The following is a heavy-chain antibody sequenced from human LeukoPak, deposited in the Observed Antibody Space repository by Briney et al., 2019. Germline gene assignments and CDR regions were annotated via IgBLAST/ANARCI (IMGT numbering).Heavy chain of an antibody. Sequence: PGGSLRLSCAASGLTFDNYAMRWVRQAPGQGREWVSAVSGSAKNTYYADSVKGRFTTSRDNSNNTVYLQMNSLRAEAADVYYCAKSHRGGLRFLVGFFYMDVWGSGTTVAVSS. CDR1: GLTFDNYA. D-gene: IGHD3-3*01. V-gene: IGHV3-23*01. CDR2: VSGSAKNT. J-gene: IGHJ6*03. CDR3: AKSHRGGLRFLVGFFYMDV.